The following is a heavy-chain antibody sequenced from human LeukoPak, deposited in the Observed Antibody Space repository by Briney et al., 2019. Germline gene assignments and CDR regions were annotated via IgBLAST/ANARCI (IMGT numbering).Heavy chain of an antibody. V-gene: IGHV1-2*06. CDR1: GYTFTGYY. CDR2: INPNSGGT. CDR3: ARDRLWFGELPLNWFDP. Sequence: ASVKVSCKASGYTFTGYYMHWVRQAPGQGLEWMGRINPNSGGTNYAQKFQGRVTMTRDTSISTAYMELSRLRSDDTAVYYCARDRLWFGELPLNWFDPWGQGTLVTVSS. D-gene: IGHD3-10*01. J-gene: IGHJ5*02.